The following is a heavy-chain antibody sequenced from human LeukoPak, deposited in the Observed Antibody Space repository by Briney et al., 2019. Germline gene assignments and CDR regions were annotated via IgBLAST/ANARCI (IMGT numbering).Heavy chain of an antibody. CDR1: GYTFTSYR. J-gene: IGHJ4*02. Sequence: ASVKVSCKASGYTFTSYRMNWVRQAPGQGLEWMGWINSYSGNTNYAQRLQGRVTITTDTSTRTAYMGLRRLRSENTAVYYCARDPYYYDRSGYLHFDYWGQGTLVTASS. D-gene: IGHD3-22*01. CDR3: ARDPYYYDRSGYLHFDY. V-gene: IGHV1-18*01. CDR2: INSYSGNT.